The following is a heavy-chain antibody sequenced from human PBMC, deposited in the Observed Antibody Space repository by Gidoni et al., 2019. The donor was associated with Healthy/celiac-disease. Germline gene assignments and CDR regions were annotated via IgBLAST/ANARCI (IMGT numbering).Heavy chain of an antibody. D-gene: IGHD5-18*01. J-gene: IGHJ6*02. CDR1: GFTFDDYA. CDR2: ISWNSGSI. V-gene: IGHV3-9*01. CDR3: AKDSVDTATSYYYYGMDV. Sequence: EVQLVESGGGLVQPGRSLRLSCAASGFTFDDYAMHWVRQAPGKGLEWVSGISWNSGSIGYADSVKGRFTISRDNAKNSLYLQMNSLRAEDTALYYCAKDSVDTATSYYYYGMDVWGQGTTVTVSS.